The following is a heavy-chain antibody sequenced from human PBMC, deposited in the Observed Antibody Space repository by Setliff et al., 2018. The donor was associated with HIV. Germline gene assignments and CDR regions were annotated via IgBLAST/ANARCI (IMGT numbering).Heavy chain of an antibody. J-gene: IGHJ5*02. CDR2: IYYSGTT. Sequence: SETLSLTCTVFGASISSGGYYWTWIRQHPGKGLEWIGYIYYSGTTYYNPSLKSRVAISVDTSKNQFSLSLNSVTAADTAIYYCVSMQWFDPWGQGTLVTVSS. V-gene: IGHV4-31*03. CDR1: GASISSGGYY. CDR3: VSMQWFDP.